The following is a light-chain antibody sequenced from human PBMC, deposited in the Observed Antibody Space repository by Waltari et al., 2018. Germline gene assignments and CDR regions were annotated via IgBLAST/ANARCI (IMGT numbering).Light chain of an antibody. CDR2: KAS. CDR1: QSISSW. CDR3: QHYNNYPPT. Sequence: DIQMTQSPSTLSASVGDRVTITCRASQSISSWLACYHQKPGKAPNLLTYKASSLQSYVPARFSGSGAQTEFTLTITSLQPDDFATFYCQHYNNYPPTSGGGTKVEIK. V-gene: IGKV1-5*03. J-gene: IGKJ4*01.